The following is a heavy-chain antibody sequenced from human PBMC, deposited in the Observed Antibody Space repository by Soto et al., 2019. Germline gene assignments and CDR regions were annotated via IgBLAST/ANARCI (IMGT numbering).Heavy chain of an antibody. Sequence: GGSLRLSCAASGFTFSSYGMHWVRQAPGKGLEWVAVISYDGSNKYYADSVKGRFTISRDNSKNTLYLQMNSLRAEDTAVYYCAKDWYYYDSSGYYYSLYYYYGMDVWGQGTTVTVSS. D-gene: IGHD3-22*01. V-gene: IGHV3-30*18. CDR3: AKDWYYYDSSGYYYSLYYYYGMDV. J-gene: IGHJ6*02. CDR1: GFTFSSYG. CDR2: ISYDGSNK.